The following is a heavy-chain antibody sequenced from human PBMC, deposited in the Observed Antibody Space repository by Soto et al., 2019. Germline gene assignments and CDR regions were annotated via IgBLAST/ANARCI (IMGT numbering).Heavy chain of an antibody. J-gene: IGHJ6*02. CDR3: AKPDTDWDV. CDR2: ISGSGRST. D-gene: IGHD5-18*01. Sequence: EVQLLESGGGLVQPGGSLRLSCAASGFTFSSDSMSWVRQAPGKGLEWVSSISGSGRSTYYADSVKGRFTISRDNAKNTLYLQMNSLRAEDTALYFCAKPDTDWDVWSQGTTVTVSS. CDR1: GFTFSSDS. V-gene: IGHV3-23*01.